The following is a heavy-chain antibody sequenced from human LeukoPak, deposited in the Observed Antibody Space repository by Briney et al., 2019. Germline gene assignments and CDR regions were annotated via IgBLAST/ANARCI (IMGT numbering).Heavy chain of an antibody. CDR2: INPSGTGT. CDR3: PTDHSMANTGWWFDP. J-gene: IGHJ5*02. CDR1: GYTFTGYY. V-gene: IGHV1-46*01. D-gene: IGHD2-8*02. Sequence: GASVKVSCKASGYTFTGYYMHWVRQAPGQGLEWMGVINPSGTGTSYAQKFQGRITMSRDTSTSTVYMELSSLRSEDTAFYYCPTDHSMANTGWWFDPWGQGTLVTVSS.